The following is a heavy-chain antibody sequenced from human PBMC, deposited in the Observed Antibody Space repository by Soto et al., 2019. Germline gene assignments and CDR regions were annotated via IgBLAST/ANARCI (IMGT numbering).Heavy chain of an antibody. Sequence: ASVKVSCKASGYTFTSYYMHWVRQAPGQGLEWMGIINPSGGSTSYAQKFQGRVTMTRDTSTSTVYMELSSLRSEDTAVYYCAREPPPNYYDSSGYPLGPYGMDVWGQGNTVTVSS. CDR3: AREPPPNYYDSSGYPLGPYGMDV. CDR1: GYTFTSYY. CDR2: INPSGGST. J-gene: IGHJ6*02. V-gene: IGHV1-46*01. D-gene: IGHD3-22*01.